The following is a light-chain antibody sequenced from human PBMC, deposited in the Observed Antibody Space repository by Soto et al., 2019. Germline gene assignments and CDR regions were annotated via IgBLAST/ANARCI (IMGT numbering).Light chain of an antibody. CDR3: QQLERYPST. CDR2: GTS. Sequence: EVVLTQSPGTLSLSPGERVTLSCRASQSVDSHYLAWYQQKPGQSPRLLIYGTSSRATGIPDRFSGSGSGTDFTLTISSLQPEDFATYYCQQLERYPSTFGGGTKVEIK. J-gene: IGKJ4*01. V-gene: IGKV3-20*01. CDR1: QSVDSHY.